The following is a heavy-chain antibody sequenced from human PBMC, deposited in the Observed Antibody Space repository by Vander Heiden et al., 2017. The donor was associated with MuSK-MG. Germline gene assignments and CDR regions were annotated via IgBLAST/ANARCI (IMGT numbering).Heavy chain of an antibody. J-gene: IGHJ4*02. V-gene: IGHV3-15*01. CDR1: GFTFSNAW. CDR3: TPAAGTGSYFGY. Sequence: EVQLVESGGGLVKTGGSLRLSCAACGFTFSNAWMNWVRQAPGKGLEWVGRIKSKADGGTTDYAAPMKGRFTISRDDSKDTLYLQMNSLKTEDTAVYYCTPAAGTGSYFGYWGQGTLVTVSS. CDR2: IKSKADGGTT. D-gene: IGHD1-26*01.